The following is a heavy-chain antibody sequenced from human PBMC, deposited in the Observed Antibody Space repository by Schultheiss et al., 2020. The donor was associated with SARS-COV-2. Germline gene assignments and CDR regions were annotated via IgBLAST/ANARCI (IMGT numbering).Heavy chain of an antibody. Sequence: SQTLSLTCTVSGGSISSYYWSWIRQPPGKGLEWIGYIYYSGSTNYNPSLKSRVTISVDTSKNQFSLKLSSVTAADTAVYYCAREKPIRFLEWLNAYYYYMDVWGKGTTVTVSS. CDR3: AREKPIRFLEWLNAYYYYMDV. D-gene: IGHD3-3*01. CDR2: IYYSGST. V-gene: IGHV4-59*12. J-gene: IGHJ6*03. CDR1: GGSISSYY.